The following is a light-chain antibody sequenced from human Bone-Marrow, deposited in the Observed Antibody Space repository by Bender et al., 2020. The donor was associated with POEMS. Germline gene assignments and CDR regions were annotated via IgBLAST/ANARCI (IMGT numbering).Light chain of an antibody. Sequence: SYVLTQPPSVSVAPGQTARITCGGSNIGGKSVHWYRQEPGQAPVLVVYDDSDRPSGVPERVSGSRSGNTASLAISGLRSEDEADYYCAAWDDSLNGYVFGTGTKVTVL. CDR2: DDS. J-gene: IGLJ1*01. CDR1: NIGGKS. V-gene: IGLV3-21*02. CDR3: AAWDDSLNGYV.